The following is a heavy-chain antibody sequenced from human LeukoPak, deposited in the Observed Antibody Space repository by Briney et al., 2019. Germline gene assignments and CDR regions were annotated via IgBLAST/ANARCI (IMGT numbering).Heavy chain of an antibody. CDR1: GYTFTSYY. J-gene: IGHJ5*02. V-gene: IGHV1-46*01. Sequence: ASVKVSCTASGYTFTSYYMHWVRQAPGQGLEWMGIINPSGGSTSYAQKFQGRVTMTRDTSTSTVYMELSSLRSEDTAVYYCARGRRRITIFGVVWFDPWGQGTLVTVSS. CDR2: INPSGGST. D-gene: IGHD3-3*01. CDR3: ARGRRRITIFGVVWFDP.